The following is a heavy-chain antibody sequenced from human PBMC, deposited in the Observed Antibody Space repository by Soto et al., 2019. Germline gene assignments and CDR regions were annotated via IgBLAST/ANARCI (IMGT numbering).Heavy chain of an antibody. V-gene: IGHV3-33*01. CDR2: IWEDGSNT. D-gene: IGHD2-2*01. Sequence: HVQLVESWGGVVQPGRSLRLSCAASGFTFSNFGMHWVRQAPGKGLEWVAVIWEDGSNTYYADSVKGRFTISRDNSRSTLYLQMNSLRAADTAVYYCARKYCGSARCFFPGGYWGQGTLVTVSS. CDR1: GFTFSNFG. CDR3: ARKYCGSARCFFPGGY. J-gene: IGHJ4*02.